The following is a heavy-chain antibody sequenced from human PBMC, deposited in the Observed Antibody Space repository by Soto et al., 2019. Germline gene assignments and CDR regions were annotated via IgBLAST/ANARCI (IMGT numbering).Heavy chain of an antibody. D-gene: IGHD3-22*01. J-gene: IGHJ3*02. Sequence: GESLKISCKGSGYSFTSYWIGWVRQLPGKGLEWMGMICPGDSDTRYSPSFQGQVTISADKSIGTAYLLWSSLKASDTAMYYCGRRFYYDSSSAFDIWGQGTMVTVSS. CDR1: GYSFTSYW. V-gene: IGHV5-51*01. CDR3: GRRFYYDSSSAFDI. CDR2: ICPGDSDT.